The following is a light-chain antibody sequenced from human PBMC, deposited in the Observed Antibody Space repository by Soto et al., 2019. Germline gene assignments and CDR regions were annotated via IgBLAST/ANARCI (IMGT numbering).Light chain of an antibody. J-gene: IGLJ1*01. CDR2: GDN. CDR3: QSYDRSSLYV. V-gene: IGLV6-57*02. Sequence: NFMLTQPHSVSESPGKTVTISCTGSSGSVASNFVHWYQRRPGSAPTIVIYGDNQRPSGVPDRFSGPIDSSSNSASLTISGLKTEDEADYFCQSYDRSSLYVFGTGTKVTVL. CDR1: SGSVASNF.